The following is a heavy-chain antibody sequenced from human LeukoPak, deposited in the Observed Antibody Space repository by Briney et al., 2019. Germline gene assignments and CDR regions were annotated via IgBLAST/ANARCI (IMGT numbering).Heavy chain of an antibody. Sequence: PGRSLRLSCAASGFTFSSCGMHWVRQAPGKGLEWVAVIWYDGSKKYYADSVKGRFIISRDDSKNTLYLQMNSLRAEDTAVYYCARDGGTYPNFLLDSWGQGTLVTVSS. J-gene: IGHJ4*02. CDR1: GFTFSSCG. CDR3: ARDGGTYPNFLLDS. V-gene: IGHV3-33*01. CDR2: IWYDGSKK. D-gene: IGHD1-26*01.